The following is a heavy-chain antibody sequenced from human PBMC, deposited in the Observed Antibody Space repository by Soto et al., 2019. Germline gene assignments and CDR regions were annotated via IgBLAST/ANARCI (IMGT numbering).Heavy chain of an antibody. CDR2: ISAYSGNT. CDR1: VYTFTSYG. J-gene: IGHJ4*02. Sequence: XSVKVSCKASVYTFTSYGISCVRQAPGQGLEWMGWISAYSGNTNYAQKLQGRVTMTTDTSTSTAYMELRSLRSDDTAVYYCARDTGNYFDYWGQGTLVTVSS. CDR3: ARDTGNYFDY. V-gene: IGHV1-18*01.